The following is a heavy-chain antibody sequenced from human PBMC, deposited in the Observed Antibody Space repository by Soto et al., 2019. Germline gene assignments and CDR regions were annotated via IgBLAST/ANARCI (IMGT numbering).Heavy chain of an antibody. CDR3: AKAPVAYGSGSYLKYNWFDP. V-gene: IGHV3-9*01. CDR1: GFTFDDYA. J-gene: IGHJ5*02. D-gene: IGHD3-10*01. Sequence: EVQLVESGGGLVQPGRSLRLSCAASGFTFDDYAMHWVRQAPGKGLEWVSGISWNSGSIGYADSVKGRFTISRDNAKNSLYLQMNSLRAEDTALYYCAKAPVAYGSGSYLKYNWFDPWGQGTLVTVSS. CDR2: ISWNSGSI.